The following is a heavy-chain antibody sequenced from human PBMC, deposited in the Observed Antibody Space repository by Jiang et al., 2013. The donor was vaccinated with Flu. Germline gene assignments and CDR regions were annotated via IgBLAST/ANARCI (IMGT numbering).Heavy chain of an antibody. CDR1: GDSVSSNSAA. CDR3: ARVKRSSSWYGGYYYYYGMDV. J-gene: IGHJ6*02. CDR2: TYYRSKWYN. V-gene: IGHV6-1*01. D-gene: IGHD6-13*01. Sequence: QTLSLTCAISGDSVSSNSAAWNWIRQSPSRGLEWLGRTYYRSKWYNDYAVSVKSRITINPDTSKNQFSLQLNSVTPEDTAVYYCARVKRSSSWYGGYYYYYGMDVWGQGTTVTVSS.